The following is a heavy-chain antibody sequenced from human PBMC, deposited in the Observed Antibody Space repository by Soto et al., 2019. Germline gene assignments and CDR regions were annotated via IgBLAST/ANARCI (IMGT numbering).Heavy chain of an antibody. J-gene: IGHJ4*02. CDR2: INPSGGST. V-gene: IGHV1-46*01. Sequence: ASVKVSCKASGYTFSTYYMHWVRQAPGQGYEWKGIINPSGGSTTYAQKFQGRVTMTRDTSTTTVYTELSSLKSEDTAVYYCARYDYNGYYFDYWGQGTLVTVSS. CDR1: GYTFSTYY. CDR3: ARYDYNGYYFDY. D-gene: IGHD4-4*01.